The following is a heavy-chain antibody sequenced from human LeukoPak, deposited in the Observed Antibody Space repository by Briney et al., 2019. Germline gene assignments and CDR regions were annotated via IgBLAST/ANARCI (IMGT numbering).Heavy chain of an antibody. J-gene: IGHJ4*02. V-gene: IGHV3-64D*06. D-gene: IGHD3-10*01. CDR2: ISSSGGST. CDR3: VKDSSSGSYFDY. Sequence: PGGSLTLSCSASGFTFSRYAMHWVRQAPGKGLEYVSAISSSGGSTYYADSVKGRFTISRDNSRHTLHLQMCSLRVEDTVVYYCVKDSSSGSYFDYWGQGTLVTVSS. CDR1: GFTFSRYA.